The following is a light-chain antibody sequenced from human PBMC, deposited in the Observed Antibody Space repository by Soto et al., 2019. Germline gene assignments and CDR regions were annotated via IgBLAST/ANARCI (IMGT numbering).Light chain of an antibody. V-gene: IGKV3-11*01. CDR3: QQRSNWPPIT. CDR1: QSVSSS. Sequence: DMVMTQSPATLSVSPGERATLSCRASQSVSSSLAWYQQKPGQAPRLLIYDASNRATGIPARFSGSGSGTDFTLTISSLEPEDFAVYYCQQRSNWPPITFGQGTRLEIK. CDR2: DAS. J-gene: IGKJ5*01.